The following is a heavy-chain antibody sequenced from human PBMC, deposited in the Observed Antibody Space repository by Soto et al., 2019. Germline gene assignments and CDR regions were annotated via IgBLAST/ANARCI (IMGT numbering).Heavy chain of an antibody. CDR3: ARRYGPGFDY. Sequence: AETLSLTCTVSGGSISSYYWSWIRQPPGKGLEWIGYIYYSGSTNYNPSLKSRVTISVDTSKNQFSLKLSSVTAADTAVYYCARRYGPGFDYWGQGTLVTVSS. D-gene: IGHD4-17*01. J-gene: IGHJ4*02. CDR2: IYYSGST. CDR1: GGSISSYY. V-gene: IGHV4-59*08.